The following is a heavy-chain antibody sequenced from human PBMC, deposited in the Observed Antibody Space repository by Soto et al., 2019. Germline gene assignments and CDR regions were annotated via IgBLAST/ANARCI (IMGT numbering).Heavy chain of an antibody. CDR1: GGSISSHY. J-gene: IGHJ4*02. CDR3: ARGAPYSSGWYENFDY. D-gene: IGHD6-19*01. V-gene: IGHV4-59*11. Sequence: PSETLSLTCTVSGGSISSHYWNWIRQPPGKGLEWIGNFYYSGSTNYNPSLKSRVTISVDTSKNQLSLKLSSVTAADTAVYYCARGAPYSSGWYENFDYWGQGTLVTSPQ. CDR2: FYYSGST.